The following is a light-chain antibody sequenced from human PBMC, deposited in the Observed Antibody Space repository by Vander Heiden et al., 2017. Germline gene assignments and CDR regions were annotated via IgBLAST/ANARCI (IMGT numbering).Light chain of an antibody. CDR2: DAS. CDR1: QGISNY. V-gene: IGKV1-33*01. J-gene: IGKJ4*01. Sequence: IQMPQSPSSLSASVGDRVTTTCQASQGISNYLNWYQQKPGKAPKLLIYDASNLETGVPSRFSGSGSGTDFTFTISSLQPEDIATYYCQQYYNLRLTFGGGTKVEIK. CDR3: QQYYNLRLT.